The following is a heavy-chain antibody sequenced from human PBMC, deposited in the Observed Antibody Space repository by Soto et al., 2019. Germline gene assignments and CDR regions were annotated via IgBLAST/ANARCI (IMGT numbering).Heavy chain of an antibody. Sequence: SETLSLTCTVSGGSISSCDYYWSWIRQPPGKGLEWIGYIYYSGSTYYNPSLKSRVTISVDTSKNQFSLKLSSVTAADTAVYYCARASSGYDLDHGFDYWGQGTLVTVSS. CDR2: IYYSGST. D-gene: IGHD5-12*01. J-gene: IGHJ4*02. CDR1: GGSISSCDYY. CDR3: ARASSGYDLDHGFDY. V-gene: IGHV4-30-4*01.